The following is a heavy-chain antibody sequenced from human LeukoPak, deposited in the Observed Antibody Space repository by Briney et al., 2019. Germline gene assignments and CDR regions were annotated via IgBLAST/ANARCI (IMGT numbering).Heavy chain of an antibody. CDR3: ARGQGATVPQVGKNWFDP. D-gene: IGHD1-26*01. Sequence: PSETLSLTCTVSGGSISSSSYYWGWIRQPPGKDLEWIGSIYYSGSTYYNPSLKSRVTISVDTSKNQFFLKLISVTVADTAVYYCARGQGATVPQVGKNWFDPWGQGTRVTVSS. V-gene: IGHV4-39*07. J-gene: IGHJ5*02. CDR2: IYYSGST. CDR1: GGSISSSSYY.